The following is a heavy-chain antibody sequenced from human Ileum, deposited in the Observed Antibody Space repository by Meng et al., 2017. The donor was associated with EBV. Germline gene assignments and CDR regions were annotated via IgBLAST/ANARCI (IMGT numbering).Heavy chain of an antibody. CDR1: GVSISSGVYH. CDR2: CSGGT. CDR3: AIYAVGGSGQGY. Sequence: LQELGPGLVKPSQTLSLPCAFSGVSISSGVYHWSWLRQPPGKGLEWIGCSGGTYYNPSLKSRLTISVDTSKNQFSLKLDSATAADTAVYYCAIYAVGGSGQGYWGQGTLVTVSS. J-gene: IGHJ4*02. V-gene: IGHV4-30-4*01. D-gene: IGHD1-26*01.